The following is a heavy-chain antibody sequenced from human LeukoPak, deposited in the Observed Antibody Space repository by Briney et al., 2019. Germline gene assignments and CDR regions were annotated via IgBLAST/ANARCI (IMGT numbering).Heavy chain of an antibody. V-gene: IGHV4-39*02. CDR3: ARSWMVGEGAFDI. CDR2: IYYRGNT. D-gene: IGHD1-26*01. Sequence: PSETLSLTCIVSGGSISSSSNYYWGGSRQPQGKGLEWIGSIYYRGNTYYNPYVKSQITISVDTSKNHFSLKLNSMTAADTAVYYCARSWMVGEGAFDIWGQGTLVTVSS. CDR1: GGSISSSSNYY. J-gene: IGHJ3*02.